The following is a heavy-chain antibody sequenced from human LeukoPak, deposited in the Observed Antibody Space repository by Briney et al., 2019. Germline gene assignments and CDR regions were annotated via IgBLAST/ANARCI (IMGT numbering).Heavy chain of an antibody. CDR3: ARVRQWLLDY. CDR2: IYYSGST. V-gene: IGHV4-39*07. J-gene: IGHJ4*02. CDR1: GGSISSSSYY. D-gene: IGHD6-19*01. Sequence: PSETLSLTCTVSGGSISSSSYYWGWIRQPPGKGLEWIGSIYYSGSTYYNPSLKSRVTISVDTSKNQFSLKLSSVTAADTAVYYCARVRQWLLDYWGQGTLVTVSA.